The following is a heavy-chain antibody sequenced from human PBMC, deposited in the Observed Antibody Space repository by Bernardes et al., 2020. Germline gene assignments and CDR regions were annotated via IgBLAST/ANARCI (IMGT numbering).Heavy chain of an antibody. CDR1: GGTFSSYA. CDR3: ARVFPWADYGDYPDAFDI. Sequence: SEKVSCKASGGTFSSYAISWVRQAPGQGLEWMGGIIPIFGTANYAQKFQGRVTITADESTSTAYMELSSLRSEDTAVYYCARVFPWADYGDYPDAFDIWGQGTMVTVSS. V-gene: IGHV1-69*13. CDR2: IIPIFGTA. D-gene: IGHD4-17*01. J-gene: IGHJ3*02.